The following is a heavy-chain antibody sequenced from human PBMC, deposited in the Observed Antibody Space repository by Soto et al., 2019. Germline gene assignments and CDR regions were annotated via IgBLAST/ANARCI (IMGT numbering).Heavy chain of an antibody. V-gene: IGHV1-18*01. CDR1: GYTFASYA. J-gene: IGHJ4*02. CDR2: ISAYNGNT. Sequence: GASVKVSCKASGYTFASYAISWMRQAPGQGLEWMGWISAYNGNTNYAQKLQGRVTMTTDTSTSTAYMELRSPRSDDTAVYYCARDPPPPDYWGQGTLVTVSS. CDR3: ARDPPPPDY.